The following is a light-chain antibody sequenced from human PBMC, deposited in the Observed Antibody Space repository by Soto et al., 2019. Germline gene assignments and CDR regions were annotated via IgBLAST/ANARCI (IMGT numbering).Light chain of an antibody. V-gene: IGKV2-30*02. CDR1: QSLIHSDGNTY. CDR3: LQGTHWPWT. CDR2: EVS. J-gene: IGKJ1*01. Sequence: DVVMTQSPLFLPVTLGQPGSISCRSSQSLIHSDGNTYLGWFQQRPGQSPRRLIYEVSDRDSGVPDRFTGSGSGTDFTLKISRVEAEDVGVYYCLQGTHWPWTFGQGTEVEIK.